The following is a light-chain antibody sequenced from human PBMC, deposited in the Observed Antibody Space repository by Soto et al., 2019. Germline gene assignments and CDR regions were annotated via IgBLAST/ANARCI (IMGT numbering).Light chain of an antibody. CDR2: AAS. CDR3: QQDYSYPPYN. V-gene: IGKV1-8*01. J-gene: IGKJ2*01. Sequence: AIRMTQSPSSFSASTGDRVTITCRASQGISSYLAWYQQKPGKAPKLLIYAASTLQSGVPSRFSGSGSGTDFTITSSCAQSEDFATYSGQQDYSYPPYNFGRGTKLESK. CDR1: QGISSY.